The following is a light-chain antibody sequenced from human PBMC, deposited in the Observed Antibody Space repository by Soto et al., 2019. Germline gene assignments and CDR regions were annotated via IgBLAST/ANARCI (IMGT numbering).Light chain of an antibody. CDR1: QSVTNNF. J-gene: IGKJ2*01. Sequence: EIVLTQSPGTLSLSPGERATLSCRASQSVTNNFLAWYQHKPGQAPRLLIYGASNRATGIPDRFSGSGSGTDFTLTISRLEPEDFAVYYCQCYSTSPRYTFGQGTKLEIK. CDR3: QCYSTSPRYT. V-gene: IGKV3-20*01. CDR2: GAS.